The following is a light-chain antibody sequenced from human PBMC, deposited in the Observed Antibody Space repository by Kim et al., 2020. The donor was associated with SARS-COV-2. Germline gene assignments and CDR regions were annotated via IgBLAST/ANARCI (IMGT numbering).Light chain of an antibody. CDR1: KLGDKY. V-gene: IGLV3-1*01. J-gene: IGLJ1*01. CDR2: QDN. CDR3: QAWDSNYV. Sequence: SYELTHPPSVSVSPGQTASITCSGDKLGDKYVCWYQQKPGQSPVLVIYQDNKRPSGIPERFSGSNSGNTATLTIRGTQPMDEADYYCQAWDSNYVFGTGTKVTVL.